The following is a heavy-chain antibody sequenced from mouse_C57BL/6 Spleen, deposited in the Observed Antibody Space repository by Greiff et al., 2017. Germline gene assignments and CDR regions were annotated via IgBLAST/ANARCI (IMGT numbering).Heavy chain of an antibody. J-gene: IGHJ3*01. CDR1: GFTFSSYG. Sequence: EVHLVESGGDLVKPGGSLKLSCAASGFTFSSYGMSWVRQTPDKRLEWVATISSGGSYTYYPDSVKGRFTISRDNAKNTLYLQMSSLKSEDTAMYYCARHLDSSGPGAYWGQGTLVTVSA. CDR3: ARHLDSSGPGAY. V-gene: IGHV5-6*01. CDR2: ISSGGSYT. D-gene: IGHD3-2*02.